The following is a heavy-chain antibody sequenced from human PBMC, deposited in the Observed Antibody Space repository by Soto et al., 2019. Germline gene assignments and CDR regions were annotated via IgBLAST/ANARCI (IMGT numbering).Heavy chain of an antibody. Sequence: QVQLVQSGAEVKKPGSSVKVSCKASGGTFSSYAISWVRQAPGQGLEWMGGIIPIFGTANYAQKFQGRVTITADESTSTADMELSSLRSEDTAVYYCARVSRLTAHMAYYDYGMDVWGQGTTVTVSS. CDR2: IIPIFGTA. CDR1: GGTFSSYA. D-gene: IGHD2-21*02. CDR3: ARVSRLTAHMAYYDYGMDV. J-gene: IGHJ6*02. V-gene: IGHV1-69*01.